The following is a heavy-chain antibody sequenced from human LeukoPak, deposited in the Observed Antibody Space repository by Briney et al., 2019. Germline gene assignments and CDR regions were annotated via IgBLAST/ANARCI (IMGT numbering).Heavy chain of an antibody. CDR3: AAQYWYFDL. CDR2: INHSGST. CDR1: GVSVSSYF. V-gene: IGHV4-34*01. Sequence: PSGTLSLTCTVSGVSVSSYFWSWIRQPPGKGLEWIGEINHSGSTNYNPSLKSRVTISVDTSKNQFSLKLSSVTAADTAVYYCAAQYWYFDLWGRGTLVTVSS. J-gene: IGHJ2*01.